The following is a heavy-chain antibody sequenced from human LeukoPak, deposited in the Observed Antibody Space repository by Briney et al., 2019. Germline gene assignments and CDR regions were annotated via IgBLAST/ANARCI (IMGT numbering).Heavy chain of an antibody. J-gene: IGHJ3*02. Sequence: SETLSLTCTVSGGSISSYYWSWIRQPPGKGLEWIGYIYYSGSSNYNPSLKSRVTISVDTSKNQFSLKLSSVTAADTAVYYCAKTGAVAGYSDAFDIWGQGTMVTVSS. D-gene: IGHD6-19*01. CDR3: AKTGAVAGYSDAFDI. CDR2: IYYSGSS. V-gene: IGHV4-59*08. CDR1: GGSISSYY.